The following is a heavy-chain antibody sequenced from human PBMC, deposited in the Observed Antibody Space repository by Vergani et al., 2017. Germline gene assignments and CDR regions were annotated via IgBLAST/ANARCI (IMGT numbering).Heavy chain of an antibody. V-gene: IGHV4-4*03. D-gene: IGHD2-2*01. CDR3: ARVLRVVVPAAMRSYYYYMAV. J-gene: IGHJ6*03. CDR1: GDSISSNNC. Sequence: QVQLQESGPGLVKPPGTLSLTCAVSGDSISSNNCWTWVRQPPGKGLEWIGEICHTEDTKYSPSLKSRVTVSVDESRNLFSLRLNSVTAADTAVYYCARVLRVVVPAAMRSYYYYMAVSGKGTTVTVSS. CDR2: ICHTEDT.